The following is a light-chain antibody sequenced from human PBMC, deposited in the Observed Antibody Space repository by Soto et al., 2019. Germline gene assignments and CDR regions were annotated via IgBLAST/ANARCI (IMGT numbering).Light chain of an antibody. CDR1: SGHSSYA. V-gene: IGLV4-69*01. Sequence: QLVLTQSPSASASLGPSVKLTCTLSSGHSSYAIAWHQQQPEKGPRYLMKLNSDGSHSKGDVIPDRFSGSSSGAERYLTSSSLQSEDEADYYCQTWGTGPVVFGGGTKLTVL. CDR2: LNSDGSH. CDR3: QTWGTGPVV. J-gene: IGLJ2*01.